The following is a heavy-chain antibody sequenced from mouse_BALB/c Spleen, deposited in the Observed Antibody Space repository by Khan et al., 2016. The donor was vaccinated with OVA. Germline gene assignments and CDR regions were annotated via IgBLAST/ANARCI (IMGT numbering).Heavy chain of an antibody. CDR2: INPTSGYT. J-gene: IGHJ2*01. CDR3: ARDRIDY. CDR1: GYTFTSYW. Sequence: QVRLQQSGAELAKPGASVKMSCKASGYTFTSYWMHWIKQRPGQGLEWIGYINPTSGYTDYHQKFKDKATLTADKSSSTAYMQLSSLTSDDSAVYYCARDRIDYWGQGTALTVAS. V-gene: IGHV1-7*01.